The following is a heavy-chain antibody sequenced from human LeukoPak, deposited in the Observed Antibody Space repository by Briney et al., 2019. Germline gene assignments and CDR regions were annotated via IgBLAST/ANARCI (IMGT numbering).Heavy chain of an antibody. Sequence: GGSLRLSCAASGFTFSSSGMHWVRQAPGKGLEWVGVISFDGNNKYYADSVKGRFTISRDNAKNTLYLQMTSLTTEDTAVYYCARNHEYYFGMDVWGQGTTVTVSS. CDR1: GFTFSSSG. V-gene: IGHV3-30*03. CDR3: ARNHEYYFGMDV. CDR2: ISFDGNNK. J-gene: IGHJ6*02.